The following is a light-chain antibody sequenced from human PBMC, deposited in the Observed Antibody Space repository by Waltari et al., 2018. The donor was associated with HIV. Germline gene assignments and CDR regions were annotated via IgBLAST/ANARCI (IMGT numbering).Light chain of an antibody. J-gene: IGLJ3*02. CDR3: QVWDSSSDDWV. V-gene: IGLV3-21*02. CDR2: DDS. CDR1: NIGSKS. Sequence: SYVLAQPPSVSAAPGQTARITCGGDNIGSKSVHWYQQKPGQAPLLVVYDDSDRPSGIPERFSGSNSGNTATLTISRVEAGDEADYYCQVWDSSSDDWVFGGGTKVTVL.